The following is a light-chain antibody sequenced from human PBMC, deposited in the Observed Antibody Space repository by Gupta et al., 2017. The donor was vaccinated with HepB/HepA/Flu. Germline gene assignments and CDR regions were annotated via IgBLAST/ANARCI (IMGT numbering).Light chain of an antibody. J-gene: IGKJ2*04. CDR2: GAS. V-gene: IGKV3-15*01. CDR1: QSVSSN. CDR3: QQYNNWPPCS. Sequence: EIALTQSPATLSASPGERATLSCRGSQSVSSNLAWYQQKPRQAPRLLIYGASTRATGVPARFSSSGSGTEFTLTISSLQSEDVAVYYCQQYNNWPPCSFGQGTKLEIK.